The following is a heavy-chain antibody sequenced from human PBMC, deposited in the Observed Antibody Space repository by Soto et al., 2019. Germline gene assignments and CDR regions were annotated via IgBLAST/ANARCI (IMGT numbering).Heavy chain of an antibody. J-gene: IGHJ5*02. CDR2: FDPEDGET. D-gene: IGHD2-2*01. Sequence: GASVKVSCKVSGYTLTELSMHWVRQAPGKGLEWMGGFDPEDGETIYAQKFQGRVTMTEDTSTDTAYMELSSLRSEDTAVYYCATALPADNWFDPWGQGTLVTVSS. V-gene: IGHV1-24*01. CDR1: GYTLTELS. CDR3: ATALPADNWFDP.